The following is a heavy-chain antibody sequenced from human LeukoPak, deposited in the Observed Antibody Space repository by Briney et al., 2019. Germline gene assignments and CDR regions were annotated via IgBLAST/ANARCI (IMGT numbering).Heavy chain of an antibody. V-gene: IGHV1-2*02. CDR2: INPNSGGT. D-gene: IGHD5-12*01. CDR3: ARDRGDGGYEFDY. CDR1: GYTFTGYY. Sequence: ASVKVSCKASGYTFTGYYIHWVRQAPGQGLEWMGWINPNSGGTNSAQKFQGGVTMTRDTSISTAYMELTRPRSDDTAVYYCARDRGDGGYEFDYWGQGTLVTVSS. J-gene: IGHJ4*02.